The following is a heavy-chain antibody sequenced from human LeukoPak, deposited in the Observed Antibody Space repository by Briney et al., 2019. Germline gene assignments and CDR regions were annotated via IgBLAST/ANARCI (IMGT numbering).Heavy chain of an antibody. J-gene: IGHJ4*02. CDR2: ISGRTGNT. CDR1: GFTFSSYT. D-gene: IGHD3-3*02. CDR3: AKLVFSITGY. V-gene: IGHV3-23*01. Sequence: PGGSLRLSCAASGFTFSSYTMRWVRQAPGKGLEWVSSISGRTGNTYYADSVKGRFTISRDISKNTLYLQMNTLRAEDTAVYYCAKLVFSITGYWGQGTLVTVSS.